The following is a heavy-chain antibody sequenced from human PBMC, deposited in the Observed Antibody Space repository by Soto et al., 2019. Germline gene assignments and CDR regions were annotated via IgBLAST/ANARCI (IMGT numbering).Heavy chain of an antibody. CDR1: GYTFTSYC. CDR3: STSFGVAFDAYDI. Sequence: GSVKVSCKASGYTFTSYCLSWVRQAPGQGLEWMGWISTYSGDTKSSQKLQGRVSMTTDTSTSTAYMELRSLRSDDTAVYYCSTSFGVAFDAYDIWGQGTMVTVSS. V-gene: IGHV1-18*01. D-gene: IGHD3-3*01. CDR2: ISTYSGDT. J-gene: IGHJ3*02.